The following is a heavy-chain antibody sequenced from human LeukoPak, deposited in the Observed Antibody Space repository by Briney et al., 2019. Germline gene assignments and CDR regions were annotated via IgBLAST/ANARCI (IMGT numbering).Heavy chain of an antibody. CDR1: GFTFSSYA. J-gene: IGHJ4*02. CDR3: ANTEDYYDSSGSTPYYFDY. D-gene: IGHD3-22*01. CDR2: KYCSGWST. Sequence: PGGSLSLSCAASGFTFSSYALSWVRQPPGKGLEWVSSKYCSGWSTYYAAPVKGRFTISRDNSKNTMYLQMNRLRAEDTAVYYCANTEDYYDSSGSTPYYFDYWGQGTLVTVSS. V-gene: IGHV3-23*01.